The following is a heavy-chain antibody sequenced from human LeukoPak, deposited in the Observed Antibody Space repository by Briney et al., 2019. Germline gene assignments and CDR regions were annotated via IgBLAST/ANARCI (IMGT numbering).Heavy chain of an antibody. CDR2: FYYSGST. CDR3: ARGGYYGSGNDFRFDP. Sequence: SETLSLTCTVSGGSISSCSYYWGWIRQPPGQGLEWIGSFYYSGSTYYNPSLKSRVTISVDTSKNQFSLKLNSVTAADTAVYYCARGGYYGSGNDFRFDPWGQGTLVTVSS. J-gene: IGHJ5*02. V-gene: IGHV4-39*07. CDR1: GGSISSCSYY. D-gene: IGHD3-10*01.